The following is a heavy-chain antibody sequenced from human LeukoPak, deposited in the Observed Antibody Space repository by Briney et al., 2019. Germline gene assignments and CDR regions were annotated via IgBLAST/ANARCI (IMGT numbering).Heavy chain of an antibody. Sequence: GGSLRLSCAASGFTFSSYWMSWVRQAPGKGLEWVANIKQDGSEKYYVDSVKGRFTIFRDNAKNSLYLQMNSLRAEDTAVYYCARDWFGYGTFYYYYYGMDVWGQGTTVTVSS. J-gene: IGHJ6*02. CDR2: IKQDGSEK. CDR1: GFTFSSYW. V-gene: IGHV3-7*01. CDR3: ARDWFGYGTFYYYYYGMDV. D-gene: IGHD3-10*01.